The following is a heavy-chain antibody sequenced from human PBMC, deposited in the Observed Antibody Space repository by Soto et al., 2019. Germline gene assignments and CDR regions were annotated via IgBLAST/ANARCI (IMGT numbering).Heavy chain of an antibody. CDR1: GFTFSSYA. Sequence: RLSCAASGFTFSSYAMHWVRQAPGKGLEWVAVISYDGSNKYYADSVKGRFTISRDNSKNTLYLQMNSLRAEDTAVYYCARGYEGWIQLWFGVPDYWGQGTLVTVSS. D-gene: IGHD5-18*01. V-gene: IGHV3-30-3*01. CDR3: ARGYEGWIQLWFGVPDY. J-gene: IGHJ4*02. CDR2: ISYDGSNK.